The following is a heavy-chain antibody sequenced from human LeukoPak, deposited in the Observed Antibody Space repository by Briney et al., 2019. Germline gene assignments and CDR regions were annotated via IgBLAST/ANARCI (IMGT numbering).Heavy chain of an antibody. CDR3: AKDLRGYSGYDSPADYYYYGMDV. CDR1: GFTFSSYG. D-gene: IGHD5-12*01. V-gene: IGHV3-30*02. J-gene: IGHJ6*02. Sequence: GGSLRLSCAASGFTFSSYGMHWVRQAPGKGLEWVAFIRYDGSNKYYADSVKGRFTISRDNSKNTLYLQMNSLRAEDTAVYYCAKDLRGYSGYDSPADYYYYGMDVWGQGTTVTVSS. CDR2: IRYDGSNK.